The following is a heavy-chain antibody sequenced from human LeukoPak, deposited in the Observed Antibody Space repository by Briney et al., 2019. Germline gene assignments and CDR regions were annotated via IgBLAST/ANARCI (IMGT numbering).Heavy chain of an antibody. J-gene: IGHJ3*02. Sequence: SETLSLTCAVYGGSFSGYYWSWIRKPPRKGLEWIGYIYNSGSTYYNPSLESRVTISVDRSKNQFSLKLSSVTAADTAVYYCARADYVWGSYRYTTPAFDIWGQGTMVTVSS. V-gene: IGHV4-30-2*01. D-gene: IGHD3-16*02. CDR3: ARADYVWGSYRYTTPAFDI. CDR2: IYNSGST. CDR1: GGSFSGYY.